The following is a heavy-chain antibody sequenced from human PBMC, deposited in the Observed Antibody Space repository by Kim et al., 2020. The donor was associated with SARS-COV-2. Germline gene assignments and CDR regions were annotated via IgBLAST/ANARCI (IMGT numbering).Heavy chain of an antibody. V-gene: IGHV3-23*01. Sequence: DDNSYYAESVRGRFTVSRDSARNTLYLQRNGLGVDDTAVYYCVKGAWLDFWGPGTLVTVSS. CDR3: VKGAWLDF. J-gene: IGHJ4*02. D-gene: IGHD3-16*01. CDR2: DDNS.